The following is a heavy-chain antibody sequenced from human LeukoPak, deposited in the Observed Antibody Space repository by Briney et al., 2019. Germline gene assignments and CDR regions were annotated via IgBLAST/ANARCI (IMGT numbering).Heavy chain of an antibody. CDR1: GGSISSGSYY. V-gene: IGHV4-61*02. CDR2: IYTSGST. CDR3: ARENTVTTTFEY. Sequence: PSETLSLTCTVSGGSISSGSYYWSWIRQPAGKGLEWIGRIYTSGSTNYNPSLKSRVTISVDTSKNQFSLKLSSVTAADTAVYFCARENTVTTTFEYWGQGILVTVSS. D-gene: IGHD4-17*01. J-gene: IGHJ4*02.